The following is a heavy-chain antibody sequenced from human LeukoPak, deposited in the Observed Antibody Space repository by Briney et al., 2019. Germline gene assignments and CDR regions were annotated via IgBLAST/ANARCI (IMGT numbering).Heavy chain of an antibody. D-gene: IGHD5/OR15-5a*01. Sequence: PGGSLRLSCAASGFTFSSYAMTWVRQAPGKGLEWVSAISCSSGSTYYADSVKGRFTISRDNSKNTLYLQMNSLRAEDTAVYYCAKKFVVSSVTKSAFDIWGQGTMVTVS. CDR1: GFTFSSYA. CDR2: ISCSSGST. J-gene: IGHJ3*02. V-gene: IGHV3-23*01. CDR3: AKKFVVSSVTKSAFDI.